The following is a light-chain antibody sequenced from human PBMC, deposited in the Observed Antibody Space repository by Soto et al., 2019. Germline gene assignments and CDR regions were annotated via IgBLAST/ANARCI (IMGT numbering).Light chain of an antibody. Sequence: DVQMTQSPSSLSATVGDRVTITCRASQSINNWLAWYQQKPGKAPKFLIYDASTLGTGVPSRFSGSASGTGFTLTISGLQHEGVASYYCQQYDTYPLTFGGGTRVELK. V-gene: IGKV1-5*01. CDR2: DAS. CDR1: QSINNW. CDR3: QQYDTYPLT. J-gene: IGKJ4*01.